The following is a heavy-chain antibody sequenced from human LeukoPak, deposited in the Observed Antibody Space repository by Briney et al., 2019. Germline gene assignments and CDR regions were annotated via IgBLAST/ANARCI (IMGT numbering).Heavy chain of an antibody. J-gene: IGHJ4*02. CDR1: GGSISSDY. V-gene: IGHV4-59*01. CDR3: ARTLDSGSADF. D-gene: IGHD6-6*01. Sequence: SETLSLTCTVSGGSISSDYWSWIRQPPGKGLEWIAYIHNSGTTNYNPSLKSRVTMSVDTSKNQFSLKVNTVTTADTAVYYCARTLDSGSADFWGQGTLVTVSS. CDR2: IHNSGTT.